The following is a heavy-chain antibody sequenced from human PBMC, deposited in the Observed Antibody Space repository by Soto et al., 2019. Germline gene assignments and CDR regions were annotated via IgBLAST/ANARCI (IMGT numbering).Heavy chain of an antibody. CDR3: ARERGAGTYQGFDY. CDR1: GGSISSNNW. D-gene: IGHD1-26*01. V-gene: IGHV4-4*02. Sequence: QVQLQESGPGLVKPSGTLSLTCAVSGGSISSNNWWHWVRQPPGKGLEWIGEIYHSGSTNYRPALKSRVTMSVDQSKNQFSRSLSSVTAADTAVYYCARERGAGTYQGFDYWGKGTLVTVSS. CDR2: IYHSGST. J-gene: IGHJ4*02.